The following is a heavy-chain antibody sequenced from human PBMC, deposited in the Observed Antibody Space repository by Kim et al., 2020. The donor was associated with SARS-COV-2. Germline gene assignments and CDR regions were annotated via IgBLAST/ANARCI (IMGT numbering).Heavy chain of an antibody. D-gene: IGHD3-9*01. Sequence: SIIYYADSVKGRFTISREKAKNSLSPQMNSLRAEAKAVYYCAKIRVTISGWGQGSTVTVSS. V-gene: IGHV3-48*01. CDR2: SII. J-gene: IGHJ6*02. CDR3: AKIRVTISG.